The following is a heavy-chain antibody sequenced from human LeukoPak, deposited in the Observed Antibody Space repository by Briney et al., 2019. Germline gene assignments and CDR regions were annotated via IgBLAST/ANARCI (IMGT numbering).Heavy chain of an antibody. CDR3: ARGAVASAAAGRGWFDP. Sequence: SQTLSLTCTVSGSSISSYYWSWIRQPPGKGLEWIGYIYYSGSTNYNPSLKSRVTISVDTSKNQFSLKLSSVTAADTAVYYCARGAVASAAAGRGWFDPWGQGTLVTVSS. D-gene: IGHD6-13*01. J-gene: IGHJ5*02. CDR1: GSSISSYY. CDR2: IYYSGST. V-gene: IGHV4-59*01.